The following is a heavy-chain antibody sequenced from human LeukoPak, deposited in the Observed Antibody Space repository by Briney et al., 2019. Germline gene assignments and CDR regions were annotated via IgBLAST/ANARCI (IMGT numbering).Heavy chain of an antibody. CDR1: GFTLSSYG. CDR3: ARDTRIAAAGSLPYYYYYGMDV. CDR2: IWYDGSNK. D-gene: IGHD6-13*01. J-gene: IGHJ6*02. V-gene: IGHV3-33*01. Sequence: GGSLRLSCAASGFTLSSYGMHWVSQAPGKGLEWVAVIWYDGSNKYYADSVKGRFTISRDNSKNTLYLQMNSLRAEDTAVYYCARDTRIAAAGSLPYYYYYGMDVWGQGTTVTVSS.